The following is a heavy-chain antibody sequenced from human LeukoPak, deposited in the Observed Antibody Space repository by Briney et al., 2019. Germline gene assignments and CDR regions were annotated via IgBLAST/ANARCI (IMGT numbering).Heavy chain of an antibody. J-gene: IGHJ4*02. CDR2: IYSGGST. V-gene: IGHV3-53*01. Sequence: GGSLRLSCAASGFTFSSNYMSWVRQAPGKGLEWVSVIYSGGSTYYADSVKGRFTNSRDNSKNTLYLQMNSLRAEDTAVYYCSRTPWDYDLPYYFDYWGQGTLVTVSS. CDR1: GFTFSSNY. CDR3: SRTPWDYDLPYYFDY. D-gene: IGHD3-3*01.